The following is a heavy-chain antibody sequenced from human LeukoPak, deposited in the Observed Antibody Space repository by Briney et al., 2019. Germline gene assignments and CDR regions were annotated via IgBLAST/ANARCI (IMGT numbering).Heavy chain of an antibody. J-gene: IGHJ5*02. D-gene: IGHD2-15*01. V-gene: IGHV1-2*02. CDR3: AGSGLLPSNWFDP. CDR2: ISPNSGGT. CDR1: GYTFTGYY. Sequence: VASVKVSCKASGYTFTGYYMHWARQAPGQGLEWMGWISPNSGGTNYAQKFQGRVTMTRDTSISTAYMELSRLRSDDTAVYYCAGSGLLPSNWFDPWGQGTLVTVSS.